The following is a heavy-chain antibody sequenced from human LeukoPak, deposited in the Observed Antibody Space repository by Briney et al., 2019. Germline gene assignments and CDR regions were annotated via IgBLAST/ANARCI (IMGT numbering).Heavy chain of an antibody. D-gene: IGHD5-18*01. CDR3: AREAYSSAYYFDY. V-gene: IGHV7-4-1*02. Sequence: ASVKVSCKASGYSFTTYIMNWVRQAPGQGLEWMGWINTNTGNPTYAQGFTGRFVFSLDTSVSTAYLQISSLKAEDTAVYYCAREAYSSAYYFDYWGQGTLVTVSS. J-gene: IGHJ4*02. CDR1: GYSFTTYI. CDR2: INTNTGNP.